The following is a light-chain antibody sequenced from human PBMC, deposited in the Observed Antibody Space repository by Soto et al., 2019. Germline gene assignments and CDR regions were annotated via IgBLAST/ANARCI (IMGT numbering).Light chain of an antibody. CDR3: AAWDDSLNGVV. V-gene: IGLV1-44*01. CDR1: SSNIGSNA. Sequence: QSVLTQPPSASGTPGQRVTISCSGSSSNIGSNAVNWYQHLPGTAPKLLLYTNTQRPSGVPDRFSGSKSGASASLAISGLQSEDEADYYCAAWDDSLNGVVFGGGTKLTVL. CDR2: TNT. J-gene: IGLJ2*01.